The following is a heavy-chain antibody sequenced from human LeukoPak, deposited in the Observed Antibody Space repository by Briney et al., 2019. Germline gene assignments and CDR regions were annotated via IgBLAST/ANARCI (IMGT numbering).Heavy chain of an antibody. CDR2: INHSGST. Sequence: SETLSLTCAVYGGSFSGYYWSWIRQPPGKGLEWIGEINHSGSTNYNPSLKSRVTISVDTSKNQFSLKLSSVTAADTAVYYCARGATIHYYFDYWGQGTLVTVSS. CDR3: ARGATIHYYFDY. J-gene: IGHJ4*02. CDR1: GGSFSGYY. V-gene: IGHV4-34*01. D-gene: IGHD5-12*01.